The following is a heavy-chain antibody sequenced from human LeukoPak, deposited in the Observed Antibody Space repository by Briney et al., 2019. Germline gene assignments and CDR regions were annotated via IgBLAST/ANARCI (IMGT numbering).Heavy chain of an antibody. J-gene: IGHJ4*02. D-gene: IGHD5-12*01. CDR2: ISYYGSKK. CDR1: GFTFSSYA. CDR3: ALISGHFDY. Sequence: GGALRLSCAASGFTFSSYAMHWVRQAPGKGLEWVAVISYYGSKKYYADSVKGRFTISRDNSKNTLYLQMNSLRAEDPAVYYCALISGHFDYWGQGPLVTVSS. V-gene: IGHV3-30*04.